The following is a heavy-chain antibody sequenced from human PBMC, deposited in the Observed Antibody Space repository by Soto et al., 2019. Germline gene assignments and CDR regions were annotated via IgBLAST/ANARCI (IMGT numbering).Heavy chain of an antibody. CDR2: ISHSGVT. CDR3: ARGPIGMTRLSYYYYGMDV. CDR1: GGSLSNYY. J-gene: IGHJ6*02. Sequence: KTSETLSLTCGVYGGSLSNYYWSWIRQSPGKGLEWIGEISHSGVTNHNPSLKSRVTISVDTSKSQFSLKVRSLTAADTAVYYCARGPIGMTRLSYYYYGMDVWGQGTTVTVSS. D-gene: IGHD4-17*01. V-gene: IGHV4-34*01.